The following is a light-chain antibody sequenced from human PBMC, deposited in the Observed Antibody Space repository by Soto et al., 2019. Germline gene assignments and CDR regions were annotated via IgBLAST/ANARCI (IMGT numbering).Light chain of an antibody. Sequence: QSVLTQPASVSGSPGQSITISCTGSSSDVGAYKYLSWFQQHPGKAPKLIIYVVSNRPSGVSDRFSGSKSSNTASLTISGLRTVEEADYYCSSFTVTTAPVFGGGTKPTVL. CDR2: VVS. CDR1: SSDVGAYKY. CDR3: SSFTVTTAPV. J-gene: IGLJ3*02. V-gene: IGLV2-14*01.